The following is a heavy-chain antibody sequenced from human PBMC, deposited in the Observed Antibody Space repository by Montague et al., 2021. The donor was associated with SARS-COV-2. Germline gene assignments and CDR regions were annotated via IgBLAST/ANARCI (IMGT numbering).Heavy chain of an antibody. J-gene: IGHJ3*01. CDR3: ASRRDRSTVVSPAVFDL. CDR1: SDSISSRSYC. D-gene: IGHD4-23*01. V-gene: IGHV4-39*01. CDR2: IGYGGXT. Sequence: SETLSLTCSVSSDSISSRSYCWAWIRQSPGKGLVWIGNIGYGGXTXYXXXXRXRVVMSAETSKSQFSLKLYSVTAADTSIYYCASRRDRSTVVSPAVFDLWGQGTMVIVSS.